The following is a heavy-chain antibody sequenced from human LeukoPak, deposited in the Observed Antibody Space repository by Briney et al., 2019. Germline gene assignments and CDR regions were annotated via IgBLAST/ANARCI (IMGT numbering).Heavy chain of an antibody. CDR3: ARAGGIKLFYY. D-gene: IGHD5-18*01. J-gene: IGHJ4*02. Sequence: WETLSLPCTNTGGSISSYYWGWIRHPPEKGLEWIGYIHYSGSTNYNSSLKSRVTISVDTSKNQFSLKLSSVTAADTAVYYCARAGGIKLFYYWGQGTLVTVSS. V-gene: IGHV4-59*01. CDR2: IHYSGST. CDR1: GGSISSYY.